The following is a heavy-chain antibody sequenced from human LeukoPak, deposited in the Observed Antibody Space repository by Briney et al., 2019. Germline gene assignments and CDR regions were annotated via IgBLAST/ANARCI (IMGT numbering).Heavy chain of an antibody. D-gene: IGHD3-22*01. CDR1: GFTFNNYN. Sequence: PGGSLRLSCATSGFTFNNYNMNWVRQAPGKGLEWVSAISGSGGSTYYADSVKGRFTISRDNSKNTLYLQMNSLRAEDTAVYYCAKSLLRRAFDIWGQGTMVTVSS. CDR3: AKSLLRRAFDI. CDR2: ISGSGGST. J-gene: IGHJ3*02. V-gene: IGHV3-23*01.